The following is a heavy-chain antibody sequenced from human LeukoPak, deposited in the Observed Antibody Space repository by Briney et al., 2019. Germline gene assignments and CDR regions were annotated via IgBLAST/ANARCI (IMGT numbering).Heavy chain of an antibody. Sequence: GGSLRLSCAASGFTFSKYAMSWVRQAPGKGLEWVSAISGSGGSTYYADSVKGRFTISRDNSKNTLYLQMNCLRAEDTAVYYCAKNYYGSGSYYKGFDYWGQGTLVTVSS. J-gene: IGHJ4*02. CDR1: GFTFSKYA. CDR3: AKNYYGSGSYYKGFDY. V-gene: IGHV3-23*01. D-gene: IGHD3-10*01. CDR2: ISGSGGST.